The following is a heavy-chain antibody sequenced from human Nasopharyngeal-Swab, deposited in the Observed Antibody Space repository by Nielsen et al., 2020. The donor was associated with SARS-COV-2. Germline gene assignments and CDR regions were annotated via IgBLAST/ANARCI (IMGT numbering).Heavy chain of an antibody. J-gene: IGHJ5*02. CDR2: IDPSDSYT. CDR1: GYTFTSDW. Sequence: GESLKISCKGSGYTFTSDWISWVRQMPGKGPEWMGRIDPSDSYTSYSPSFQGHVTISADKSISTAYLHWSSLKASDTAMYYCARGGSITPAARGYKCFDPWGQGTLVTVSS. V-gene: IGHV5-10-1*01. D-gene: IGHD6-25*01. CDR3: ARGGSITPAARGYKCFDP.